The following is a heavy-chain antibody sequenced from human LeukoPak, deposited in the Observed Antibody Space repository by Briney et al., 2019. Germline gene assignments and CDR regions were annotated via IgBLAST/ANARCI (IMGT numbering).Heavy chain of an antibody. CDR1: GGSFSGYY. D-gene: IGHD2-15*01. J-gene: IGHJ2*01. Sequence: SETLSLTCAVYGGSFSGYYWSWIRQPPGKGLEWIGEINHSGRTNYNPSLKSRVTISVDTSKDQFSLKLSPVTAAETAVYYWAEVVGGLAVYFDLWGRGTLVTVSS. V-gene: IGHV4-34*01. CDR3: AEVVGGLAVYFDL. CDR2: INHSGRT.